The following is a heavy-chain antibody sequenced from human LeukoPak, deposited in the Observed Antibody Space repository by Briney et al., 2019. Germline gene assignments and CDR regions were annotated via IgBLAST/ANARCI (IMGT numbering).Heavy chain of an antibody. D-gene: IGHD3-22*01. Sequence: SETLSLTRTASGGSISSGGYYWSWVRPHPRKGPGWIGYIYYSGSTYYNPSLKSRVTMSVDTSKNQFSLKLSSVTAADTAEYYCARHAYHYDSSFDYWGQGALVTVSS. CDR2: IYYSGST. V-gene: IGHV4-31*03. CDR1: GGSISSGGYY. J-gene: IGHJ4*02. CDR3: ARHAYHYDSSFDY.